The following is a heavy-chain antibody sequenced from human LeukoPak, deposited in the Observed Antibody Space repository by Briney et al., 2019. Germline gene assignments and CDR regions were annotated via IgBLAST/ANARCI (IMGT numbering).Heavy chain of an antibody. CDR2: ISYDGSNK. CDR3: ARDGTRDIVATSPYDAFDI. V-gene: IGHV3-30*03. J-gene: IGHJ3*02. D-gene: IGHD5-12*01. Sequence: GGSLRLSCAASGFTFSSYSMNWVRQAPGKGLEWVAVISYDGSNKYYADSVKGRFTISRDNSKNTLYLQMNSLRAEDTAVYYCARDGTRDIVATSPYDAFDIWGQGTMVTVSS. CDR1: GFTFSSYS.